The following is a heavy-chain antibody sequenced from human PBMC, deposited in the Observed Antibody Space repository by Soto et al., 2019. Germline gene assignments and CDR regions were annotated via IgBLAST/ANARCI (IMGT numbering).Heavy chain of an antibody. V-gene: IGHV3-23*01. CDR3: AKDPSRTTTKRNFDF. J-gene: IGHJ4*02. Sequence: GSLRLACVGSGXTLSSYAMSWVRQAPGKGLEWVSAISGGGGSAYQADSVKGRFTISRDNSKNKLYLQMNSMRVEDTAVYYCAKDPSRTTTKRNFDFWGQGTLGTVS. D-gene: IGHD1-26*01. CDR1: GXTLSSYA. CDR2: ISGGGGSA.